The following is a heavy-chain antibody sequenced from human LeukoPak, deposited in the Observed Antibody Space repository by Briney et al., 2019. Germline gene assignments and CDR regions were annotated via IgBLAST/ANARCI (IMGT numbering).Heavy chain of an antibody. CDR3: AARKVRGVWFYLDY. D-gene: IGHD3-10*01. Sequence: GVSLRLSCAASGFTFSAYATAWVRQAPGKGLEWVSTIYDDNTYYADSVKGRFAISTDNSKNTLYLQMNSLRVEDTAVYFCAARKVRGVWFYLDYWGQGTLVTVSS. CDR1: GFTFSAYA. CDR2: IYDDNT. J-gene: IGHJ4*02. V-gene: IGHV3-23*01.